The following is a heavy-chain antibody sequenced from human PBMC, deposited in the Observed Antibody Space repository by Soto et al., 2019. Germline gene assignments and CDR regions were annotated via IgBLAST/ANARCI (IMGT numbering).Heavy chain of an antibody. CDR3: ARVSSYYVSGLSDYYYYDMDV. J-gene: IGHJ6*02. CDR1: GGSISSGDKY. CDR2: YSGST. D-gene: IGHD3-16*01. V-gene: IGHV4-30-4*01. Sequence: QVQLQESGPGLVKPSQTLSLTCTVSGGSISSGDKYWSWIRQPPGKGLEWIGYSGSTYYNPSLKSRVTILVDTSNNQFSLKLSSVTAADTAVYYCARVSSYYVSGLSDYYYYDMDVWGQGTTVTVSS.